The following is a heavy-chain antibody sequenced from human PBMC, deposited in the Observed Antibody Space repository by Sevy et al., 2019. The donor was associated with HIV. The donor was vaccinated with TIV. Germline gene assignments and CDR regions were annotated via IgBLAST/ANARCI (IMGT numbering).Heavy chain of an antibody. V-gene: IGHV3-30*03. D-gene: IGHD5-12*01. Sequence: GGSLRLSCAASGFTFSSYGIHWVCQAPGKGLEWVAVIGNDGDVKDYADSVKGRFTGSRDNSKNTLYLQMNSLSPEDTAVYYCAREDSGSGFEYWGQGTLVTVSS. CDR1: GFTFSSYG. J-gene: IGHJ4*02. CDR3: AREDSGSGFEY. CDR2: IGNDGDVK.